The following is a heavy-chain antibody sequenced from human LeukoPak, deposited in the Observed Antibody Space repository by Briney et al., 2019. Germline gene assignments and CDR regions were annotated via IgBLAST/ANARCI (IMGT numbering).Heavy chain of an antibody. CDR3: ARDQGGSGPTTYDY. CDR2: INTDGSDT. J-gene: IGHJ4*02. Sequence: GRSLRLSCAPSGFTLSRSWMHCVRHAPRKGLVWVSRINTDGSDTMYADSVKGRFTISRDNAKNTLYLQMNSLKAEDTAVYYCARDQGGSGPTTYDYWGQGNLVTVSS. CDR1: GFTLSRSW. V-gene: IGHV3-74*03. D-gene: IGHD6-19*01.